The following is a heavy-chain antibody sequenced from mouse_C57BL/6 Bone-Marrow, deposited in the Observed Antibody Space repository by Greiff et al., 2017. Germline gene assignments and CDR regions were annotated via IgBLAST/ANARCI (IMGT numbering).Heavy chain of an antibody. J-gene: IGHJ2*01. V-gene: IGHV1-54*01. D-gene: IGHD3-3*01. CDR1: GYAFTNYL. Sequence: VMLVESGAELVKPGTSVKVSCKASGYAFTNYLIEWVKQRPGRGLEWIGVINPGSGGTNNNEKFKGKATLTADTASSTANVQLSSLTSEDSAVYVYARWGGRGCFAYWGQGTTLTVSS. CDR3: ARWGGRGCFAY. CDR2: INPGSGGT.